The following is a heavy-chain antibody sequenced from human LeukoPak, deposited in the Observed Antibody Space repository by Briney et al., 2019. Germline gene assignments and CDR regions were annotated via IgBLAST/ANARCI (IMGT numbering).Heavy chain of an antibody. CDR2: IYPGDSDT. D-gene: IGHD3-10*01. CDR1: GYSFTSYW. J-gene: IGHJ3*02. CDR3: ATNTMFRGIHAFDI. V-gene: IGHV5-51*01. Sequence: GESLKISCKGSGYSFTSYWIGWVRQMPGKGLEWMGIIYPGDSDTRYSPSFQGQVAISADKSISTAYLQWSSLKASDSAMYYCATNTMFRGIHAFDIWGQGTMVTVSS.